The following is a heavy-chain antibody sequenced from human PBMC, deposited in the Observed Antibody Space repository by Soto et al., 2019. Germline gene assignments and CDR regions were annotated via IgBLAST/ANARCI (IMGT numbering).Heavy chain of an antibody. D-gene: IGHD3-22*01. CDR3: AKDIYFRDSSGYYVFDY. J-gene: IGHJ4*02. Sequence: GGSLILSCAASGFTFSSYSMNWVRQAPGKGLEWVSYISSNSSTKYYADSVKGRFTISRDNSKNMVYLHMNSLRPEDTAVYYCAKDIYFRDSSGYYVFDYWGQGTLVTVSS. V-gene: IGHV3-48*04. CDR2: ISSNSSTK. CDR1: GFTFSSYS.